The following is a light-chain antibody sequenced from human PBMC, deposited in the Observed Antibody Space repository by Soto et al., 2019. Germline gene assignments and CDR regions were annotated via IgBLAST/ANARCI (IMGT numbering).Light chain of an antibody. Sequence: EIVLTQSPATLYLSPGERATLSCRASQSISSFLGWYQQKPGQAPRLLIYDASTRATGIPARFSGSGSGTDFTLTISSLEPEDSAIYYCQQRSNWPPLTFGGGTKVEIK. CDR2: DAS. V-gene: IGKV3-11*01. CDR1: QSISSF. CDR3: QQRSNWPPLT. J-gene: IGKJ4*01.